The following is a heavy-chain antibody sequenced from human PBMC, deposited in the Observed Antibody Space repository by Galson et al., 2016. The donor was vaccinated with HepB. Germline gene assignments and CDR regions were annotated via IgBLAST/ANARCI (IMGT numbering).Heavy chain of an antibody. CDR1: GLSVSSDY. V-gene: IGHV3-53*01. CDR2: ISSGGYT. D-gene: IGHD3-9*01. CDR3: ARATRYFDWRYQYGMDV. J-gene: IGHJ6*04. Sequence: SLRLSCAASGLSVSSDYMSWVRQAPGKGLEWVAVISSGGYTYYAPSVKGRRTITRDNSKNTLYLQMNRRRAEDPAVYYCARATRYFDWRYQYGMDVWGKGTTVTVSS.